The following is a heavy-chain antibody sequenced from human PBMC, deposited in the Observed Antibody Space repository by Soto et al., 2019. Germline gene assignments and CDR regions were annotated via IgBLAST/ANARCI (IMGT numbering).Heavy chain of an antibody. CDR3: VRDFLGNVVSVPPP. J-gene: IGHJ5*02. Sequence: ASVKVSCKVSGYTFTDFYIHWARQAPGQGLEWMGWIDPNSGGTKSAQKFQGRVTMTRDTSITTASIELRRLTSDDTAVYYCVRDFLGNVVSVPPPWGQGTQVTVSS. V-gene: IGHV1-2*02. D-gene: IGHD2-15*01. CDR2: IDPNSGGT. CDR1: GYTFTDFY.